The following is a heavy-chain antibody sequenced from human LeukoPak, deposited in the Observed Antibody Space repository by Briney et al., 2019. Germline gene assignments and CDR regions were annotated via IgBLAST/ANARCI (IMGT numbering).Heavy chain of an antibody. J-gene: IGHJ4*02. V-gene: IGHV3-23*01. CDR2: ISGSGGST. D-gene: IGHD6-19*01. CDR1: GFTFSSYA. Sequence: GGSLRLSCAASGFTFSSYAMSWVRQAPGEGLEWVSAISGSGGSTYYADSVKGRFTISRDNSKNTLYLQMNSLRAEDTAVYYCAKDRRYSSDYFDYWGQGTLVTVSS. CDR3: AKDRRYSSDYFDY.